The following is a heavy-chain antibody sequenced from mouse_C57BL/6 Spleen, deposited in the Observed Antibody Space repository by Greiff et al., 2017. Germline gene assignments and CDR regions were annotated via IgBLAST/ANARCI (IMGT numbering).Heavy chain of an antibody. J-gene: IGHJ3*01. Sequence: QVQLQQPGAELVKPGASVKLSCKASGYTFTSYWMHWVKQRPGQGLEWIGMIHPNSGSTNYNEKFKSKATLTVDKSSSTAYMPLSSLTSEDSAVYYCARADYGSSPFAYWGQGTLVTVSA. CDR3: ARADYGSSPFAY. CDR1: GYTFTSYW. CDR2: IHPNSGST. D-gene: IGHD1-1*01. V-gene: IGHV1-64*01.